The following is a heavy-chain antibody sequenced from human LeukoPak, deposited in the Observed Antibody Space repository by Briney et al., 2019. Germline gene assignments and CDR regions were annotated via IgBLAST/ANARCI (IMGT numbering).Heavy chain of an antibody. J-gene: IGHJ3*02. CDR1: GFTFSSYA. V-gene: IGHV3-23*01. CDR3: AKDRGAEVSAFDI. CDR2: ISGSGGST. Sequence: PGGSLRLSCAVSGFTFSSYAMSWVRQAPGKGLEWVSAISGSGGSTYYADSVKGRFTISRDNSKNTLYLQMNSLRAEDTAVYYCAKDRGAEVSAFDIWGQGTMVTVSS.